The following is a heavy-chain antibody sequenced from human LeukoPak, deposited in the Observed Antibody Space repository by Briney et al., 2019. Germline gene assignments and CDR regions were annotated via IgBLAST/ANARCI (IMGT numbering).Heavy chain of an antibody. CDR3: AKDCLGRSSSWQRGYCSLDY. CDR2: ISYDGSNK. V-gene: IGHV3-30*18. Sequence: GGSLRLSCAASGFTFSSYGMHWVRQAPGKGLEWVAVISYDGSNKYYADSVKGRFTISRDNSKNTLYLQMNSLRAEDTAVYYCAKDCLGRSSSWQRGYCSLDYWGQGTLVTVSS. D-gene: IGHD6-13*01. J-gene: IGHJ4*02. CDR1: GFTFSSYG.